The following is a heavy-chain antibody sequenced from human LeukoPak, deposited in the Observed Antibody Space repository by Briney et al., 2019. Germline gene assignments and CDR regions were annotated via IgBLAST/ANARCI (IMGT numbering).Heavy chain of an antibody. CDR1: GFTFNNAW. J-gene: IGHJ4*01. CDR3: TTKPPGRGGAYSQPPNY. V-gene: IGHV3-15*07. Sequence: PGGSLRLSCAASGFTFNNAWMNWVRQAPGKGLEWVGRIKSKTDGGTTDYAAPVTGRFTISRDDSRNTLYLQMSSLKTEDTAVYYCTTKPPGRGGAYSQPPNYRGQGTLVTVSS. D-gene: IGHD4/OR15-4a*01. CDR2: IKSKTDGGTT.